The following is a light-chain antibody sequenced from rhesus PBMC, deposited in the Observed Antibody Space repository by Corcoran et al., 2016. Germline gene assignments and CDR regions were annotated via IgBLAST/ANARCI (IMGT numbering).Light chain of an antibody. Sequence: DIVMTQTPLSLPVTPGEPASISCRSSQSLLDSDGYTHLHWYLQKPGQSPQLRIYLVSNRASGIPDRFGCSGSGTYFTLKISRLEAVVVCVYSCMLTLQPPLTFGGETKVEI. CDR1: QSLLDSDGYTH. CDR3: MLTLQPPLT. V-gene: IGKV2-78*01. CDR2: LVS. J-gene: IGKJ4*01.